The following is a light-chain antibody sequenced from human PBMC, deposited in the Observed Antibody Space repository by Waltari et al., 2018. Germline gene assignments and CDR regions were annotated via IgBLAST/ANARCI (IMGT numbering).Light chain of an antibody. V-gene: IGKV3-20*01. CDR2: GAS. CDR1: QSVGRS. Sequence: EIVLTQSPGTLSLSPGERATLSCRASQSVGRSLAWYQQKPGQAPRLLIYGASIRATGIPDRFIGGGSGTDFSLTISRLEPEDFAAYHCQHYVRLPVTFGQGTKVEIK. CDR3: QHYVRLPVT. J-gene: IGKJ1*01.